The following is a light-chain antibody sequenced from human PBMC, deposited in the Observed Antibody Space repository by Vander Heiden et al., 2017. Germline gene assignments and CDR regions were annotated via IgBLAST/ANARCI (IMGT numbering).Light chain of an antibody. J-gene: IGLJ3*02. V-gene: IGLV2-23*01. Sequence: QSALTQRSSVSGCPGQSITLSGTGTSSYVGSYNLVSWYQQHPGKAPKLMIYEGSKRPSGVSNRFSGSKSGNTASLTISGLQAEDEADYYCCSYAGSSTWVFGGGTKLTVL. CDR2: EGS. CDR3: CSYAGSSTWV. CDR1: SSYVGSYNL.